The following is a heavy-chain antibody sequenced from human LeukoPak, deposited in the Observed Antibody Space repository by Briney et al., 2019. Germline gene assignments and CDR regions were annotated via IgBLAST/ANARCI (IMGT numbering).Heavy chain of an antibody. V-gene: IGHV4-30-4*07. Sequence: PSETLSLTCAVSGGSISSGGYSWSRIRQPPGKGLEWIGYIYYSRGTYYNPSLKSRVTISVDTSKNQFSLKLSSVTAADTAVYYCARSQGGSYGPWGQGTLVTVSS. CDR2: IYYSRGT. J-gene: IGHJ5*02. CDR3: ARSQGGSYGP. D-gene: IGHD1-26*01. CDR1: GGSISSGGYS.